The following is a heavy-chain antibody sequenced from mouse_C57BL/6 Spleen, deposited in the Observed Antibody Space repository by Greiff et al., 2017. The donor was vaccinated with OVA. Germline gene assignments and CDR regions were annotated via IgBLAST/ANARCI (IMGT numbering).Heavy chain of an antibody. J-gene: IGHJ2*01. V-gene: IGHV1-82*01. CDR2: IYPGDGDT. D-gene: IGHD2-12*01. CDR3: ARGELEEYYFDY. Sequence: VQLQQSGPELVKPGASVKISRKASGYAFSSSWMNWVKQRPGKGLEWIGRIYPGDGDTNYNGKFKGKATLTADKSSSTAYMQLSSLTSEDSAVYFCARGELEEYYFDYWGQGTTLTVSS. CDR1: GYAFSSSW.